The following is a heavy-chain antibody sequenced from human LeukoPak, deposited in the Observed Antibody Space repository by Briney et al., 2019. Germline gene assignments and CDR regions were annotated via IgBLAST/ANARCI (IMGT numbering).Heavy chain of an antibody. CDR1: GFTFSSYA. D-gene: IGHD3-22*01. V-gene: IGHV3-23*01. J-gene: IGHJ4*02. Sequence: WGSLRLSCAASGFTFSSYAMSWVRQAPGKGLEWVSAISGSGGSTYYADSVKGRFTISRDNSENTLYLQMNSLRAEDTAVYYCAKDGGGPYYYDSSGYDYWGQGTLVTVSS. CDR3: AKDGGGPYYYDSSGYDY. CDR2: ISGSGGST.